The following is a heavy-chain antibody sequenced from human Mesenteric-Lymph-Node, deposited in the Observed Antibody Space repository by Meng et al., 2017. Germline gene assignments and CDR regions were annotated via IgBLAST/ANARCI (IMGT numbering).Heavy chain of an antibody. CDR1: GDSLFSNNVA. J-gene: IGHJ4*02. V-gene: IGHV6-1*01. CDR2: TYYMSKWYS. D-gene: IGHD6-13*01. Sequence: SETLSLTCAISGDSLFSNNVAWNWIRQSPSRGLEWLGRTYYMSKWYSDYGVSVRSRITINPDTSKNQFSLQLNSVTPEDTAVYYCARYSSSWYLEYWGQGTLVTVSS. CDR3: ARYSSSWYLEY.